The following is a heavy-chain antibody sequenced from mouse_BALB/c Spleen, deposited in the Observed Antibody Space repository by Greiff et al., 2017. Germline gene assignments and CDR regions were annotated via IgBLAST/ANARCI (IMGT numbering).Heavy chain of an antibody. CDR1: GFTFSSFG. CDR2: ISSGSRTI. J-gene: IGHJ4*01. D-gene: IGHD2-4*01. Sequence: EVQGVESGGGLVQPGGSRKLSCAASGFTFSSFGMHWVRQAPEKGLEWVAYISSGSRTIYYADTVKGRFTISRDNPKNTLFLQMTSLRSEDTAMYYCARGEGLRYYYAMDYWGQGTSVTVSS. V-gene: IGHV5-17*02. CDR3: ARGEGLRYYYAMDY.